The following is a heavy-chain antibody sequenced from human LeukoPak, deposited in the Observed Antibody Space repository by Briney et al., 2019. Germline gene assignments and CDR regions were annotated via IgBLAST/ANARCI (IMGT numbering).Heavy chain of an antibody. CDR1: GFTFSNAW. V-gene: IGHV3-66*01. CDR3: TRVRIEVAGWVPFDY. CDR2: IYSGGNT. Sequence: PGGSLRLSCAASGFTFSNAWMSWVRQAPGKELEWVPIIYSGGNTYYADSVKGRFTISRDISKNTVSLQMNSLRAEDTAVYYCTRVRIEVAGWVPFDYWGQGTLVSVSS. J-gene: IGHJ4*02. D-gene: IGHD6-19*01.